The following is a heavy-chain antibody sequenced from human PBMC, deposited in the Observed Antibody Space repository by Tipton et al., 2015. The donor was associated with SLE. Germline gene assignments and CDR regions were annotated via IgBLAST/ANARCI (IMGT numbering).Heavy chain of an antibody. CDR1: GDSLHRGAYC. D-gene: IGHD4-17*01. CDR2: IFTTGTT. J-gene: IGHJ4*02. V-gene: IGHV4-61*09. CDR3: SRDREGFGDFYFDY. Sequence: TLSLTCTVSGDSLHRGAYCWSWIRQSAGKGLEWIGHIFTTGTTRYNPSLRGRATISSDTSKNQFSLEVKSVSAADTAVYYCSRDREGFGDFYFDYWGQGILVTVSS.